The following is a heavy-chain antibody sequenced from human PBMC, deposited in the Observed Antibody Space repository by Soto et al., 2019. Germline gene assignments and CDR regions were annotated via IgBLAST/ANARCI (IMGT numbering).Heavy chain of an antibody. CDR1: GYTFTSYD. V-gene: IGHV1-8*01. CDR3: ASPAARRDYYYGMDV. CDR2: MNPNSGNT. J-gene: IGHJ6*02. Sequence: QVQLVQSGAEVKKPGASVKVSCKASGYTFTSYDINWVRQATGQGLEWMGWMNPNSGNTGYAQKFQGRVTMTRNTSISTAYMKLSSLRSEDTAVYYSASPAARRDYYYGMDVWGQGTTVTVSS. D-gene: IGHD6-6*01.